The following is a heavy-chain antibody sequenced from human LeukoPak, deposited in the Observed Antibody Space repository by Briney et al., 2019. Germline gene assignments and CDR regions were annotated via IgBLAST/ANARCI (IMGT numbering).Heavy chain of an antibody. CDR2: MSILSGIT. J-gene: IGHJ4*02. CDR1: GFPFRGYS. CDR3: TREFEYSTSGAGY. D-gene: IGHD6-6*01. V-gene: IGHV3-21*01. Sequence: GGSLRLSCAGSGFPFRGYSMNWVRHTPGKGLEWVSSMSILSGITYYAESVKGRFTVHRHNAKNLLHLQMNSLRVEDTAIYYCTREFEYSTSGAGYWGQGTLVTVSS.